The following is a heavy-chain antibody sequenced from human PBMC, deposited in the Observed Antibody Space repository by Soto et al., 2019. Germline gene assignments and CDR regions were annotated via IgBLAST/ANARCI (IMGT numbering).Heavy chain of an antibody. Sequence: SETLSLTCSVSGGSVRTYYWSWIRQPAGKGLEWIGRIYSTGSGNYNPSLRSRVTMSVDTSSNQISLRLSSVTTADTAVYYCARDEYYDSNNWFDPWGQGTLVTVSS. CDR3: ARDEYYDSNNWFDP. D-gene: IGHD3-22*01. CDR1: GGSVRTYY. J-gene: IGHJ5*02. CDR2: IYSTGSG. V-gene: IGHV4-4*07.